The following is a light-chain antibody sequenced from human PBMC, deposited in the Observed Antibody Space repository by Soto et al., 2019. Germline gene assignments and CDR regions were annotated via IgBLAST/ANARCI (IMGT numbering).Light chain of an antibody. CDR3: QSYDSNLSGSL. CDR2: NYV. V-gene: IGLV1-40*01. J-gene: IGLJ2*01. CDR1: GFNIGAGYG. Sequence: QSVLTQPPSVSGAPGQRVTISCAGTGFNIGAGYGVHWYQQLPGRAPKLLIHNYVNRPSGVPDRFSGSKSGTSAALAITGLQGEDEGDYYCQSYDSNLSGSLFGGGTKLTVL.